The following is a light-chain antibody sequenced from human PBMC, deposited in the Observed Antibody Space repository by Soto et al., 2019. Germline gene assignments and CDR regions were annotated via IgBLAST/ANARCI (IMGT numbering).Light chain of an antibody. CDR3: SSYAASNNFGYV. Sequence: QSALTQPPSASGSPGQSVTISCTGTSRDVGGYNYVSWYQQHPGKAPKVMIYEVSKRPSGVPDRFSGSKSGTTASLTVSGLEAEDEADYYGSSYAASNNFGYVFGTGTKVTVL. CDR2: EVS. J-gene: IGLJ1*01. V-gene: IGLV2-8*01. CDR1: SRDVGGYNY.